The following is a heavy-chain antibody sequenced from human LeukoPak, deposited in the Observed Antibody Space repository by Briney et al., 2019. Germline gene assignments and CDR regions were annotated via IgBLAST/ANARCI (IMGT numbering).Heavy chain of an antibody. D-gene: IGHD3-16*02. CDR2: MYYSGNT. V-gene: IGHV4-39*01. CDR3: ARTLGWASSRYPFDG. Sequence: PSETLSLTCTVSGGSISSSNYNWGWIRQPPGKGLEWIGSMYYSGNTDYNPSLKSRVTISVDTSKNQFSLKLSSVTAADTAVYYCARTLGWASSRYPFDGWGQGTLVTVSS. J-gene: IGHJ4*02. CDR1: GGSISSSNYN.